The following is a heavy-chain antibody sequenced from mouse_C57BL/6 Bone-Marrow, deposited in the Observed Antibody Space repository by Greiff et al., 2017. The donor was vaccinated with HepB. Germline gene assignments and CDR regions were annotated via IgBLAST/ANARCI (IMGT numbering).Heavy chain of an antibody. CDR1: GFTFSSYG. D-gene: IGHD1-1*01. V-gene: IGHV5-6*02. J-gene: IGHJ1*03. CDR3: ARRVLRDWYFDV. CDR2: ISSGGSYT. Sequence: DVKLVESGGDLVKPGGSLKLSCAASGFTFSSYGMSWVRQTPDKRLEWVATISSGGSYTYYPDSVKGRFTISRDNAKNTQYLQMSSLKSEDTAMYYCARRVLRDWYFDVWSTGTTVTVSS.